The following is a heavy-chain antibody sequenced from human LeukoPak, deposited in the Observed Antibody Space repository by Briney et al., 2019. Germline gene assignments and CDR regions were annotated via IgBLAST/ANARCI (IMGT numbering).Heavy chain of an antibody. J-gene: IGHJ3*02. CDR2: IKQDGSEK. Sequence: GGPLRLSCAASGFTFSSYWMSWVRQAPGKGLEWVANIKQDGSEKYYVDSVKGRFTISRDNAKNSLYLQMNSLRAEDTAVYYCARESYYDFWSGYPRAFDIWGQGTMVTVSS. CDR1: GFTFSSYW. CDR3: ARESYYDFWSGYPRAFDI. V-gene: IGHV3-7*01. D-gene: IGHD3-3*01.